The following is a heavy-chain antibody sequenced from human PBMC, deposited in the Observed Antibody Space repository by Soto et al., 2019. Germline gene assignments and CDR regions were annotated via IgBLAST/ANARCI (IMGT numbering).Heavy chain of an antibody. J-gene: IGHJ5*02. CDR1: GDSVSSNSAA. CDR3: ARWYSSSWYNWFDP. V-gene: IGHV6-1*01. Sequence: KQSQTLSLTCAISGDSVSSNSAAWNWIRQSPSRGLEWLGRTYYRSKWYNDYAVSVKSRITINPDTSKNQFSLQLNSVTPEDTAVYYCARWYSSSWYNWFDPWGQGTLVTVSS. D-gene: IGHD6-13*01. CDR2: TYYRSKWYN.